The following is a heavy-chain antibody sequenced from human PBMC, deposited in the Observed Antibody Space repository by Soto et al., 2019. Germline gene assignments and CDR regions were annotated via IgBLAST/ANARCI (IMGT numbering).Heavy chain of an antibody. CDR2: ISYDGSNK. Sequence: PGGSQRLSCSASGFNFRSYGRHWVRQAPGKGLEWVAVISYDGSNKYYADSVKGRFTISRDNSKNTLYLQMNSLRAEDTAVYYCAKEINMLEWSPWVYYYGMDVWGQGTTVTVSS. J-gene: IGHJ6*02. CDR3: AKEINMLEWSPWVYYYGMDV. D-gene: IGHD3-3*01. CDR1: GFNFRSYG. V-gene: IGHV3-30*18.